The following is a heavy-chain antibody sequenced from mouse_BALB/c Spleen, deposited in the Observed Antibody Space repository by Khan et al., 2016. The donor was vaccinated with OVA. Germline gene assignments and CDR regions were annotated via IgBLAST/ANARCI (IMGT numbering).Heavy chain of an antibody. J-gene: IGHJ3*01. Sequence: EVQLQESGPDLVKPSQSLSLTCTVTGYSITSGYNWHWIRQFPGNKLEWMGYIHYSGRTNYNPSLKSRISITRDTSKNPFFLQLNSVTSEDTATYYCAGVFPTYWGQGTLVTVSA. CDR1: GYSITSGYN. V-gene: IGHV3-1*02. CDR2: IHYSGRT. CDR3: AGVFPTY.